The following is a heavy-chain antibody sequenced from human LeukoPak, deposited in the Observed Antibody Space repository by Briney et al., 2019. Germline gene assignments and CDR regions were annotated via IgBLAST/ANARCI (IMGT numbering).Heavy chain of an antibody. CDR2: ISGSGGST. J-gene: IGHJ4*02. Sequence: PGGSLRLSCAASGFTFSSYAMSWVRQAPGKGLKWVSAISGSGGSTYYADSVKGRFTISRDNSKNTLYLQMNSLRAEDTAVYYCAKATGNYYDSSGYLDYWGQGTLVTVSS. CDR3: AKATGNYYDSSGYLDY. V-gene: IGHV3-23*01. D-gene: IGHD3-22*01. CDR1: GFTFSSYA.